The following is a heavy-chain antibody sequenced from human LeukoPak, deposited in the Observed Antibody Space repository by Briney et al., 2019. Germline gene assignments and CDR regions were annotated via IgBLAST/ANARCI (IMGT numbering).Heavy chain of an antibody. CDR1: GFTFSSYA. CDR3: ARAQANVLRYFDWLPIGY. V-gene: IGHV3-30*01. D-gene: IGHD3-9*01. Sequence: GGSLRLSCAASGFTFSSYAMHWVRQAPGKGLEWVAVISYDGSNKYYADSVKGRFTISRDNSKNTLYLQMNSLRAEDTAVYYCARAQANVLRYFDWLPIGYWGQGTLVTVSS. J-gene: IGHJ4*02. CDR2: ISYDGSNK.